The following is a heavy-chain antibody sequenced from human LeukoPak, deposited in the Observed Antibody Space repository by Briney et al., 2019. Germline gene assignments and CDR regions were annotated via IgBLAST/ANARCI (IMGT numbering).Heavy chain of an antibody. V-gene: IGHV3-30-3*01. CDR1: GFTFSSYA. J-gene: IGHJ6*02. D-gene: IGHD1-26*01. CDR2: ISCDGSNK. CDR3: ARDLEVGTTPYYYYGMDV. Sequence: GGSLRLSCAPSGFTFSSYAMHWVRQAPGKGLEWVAVISCDGSNKYYADSVKGRFTISRDNSKNTLYLQMNSLRAEDTAVYYCARDLEVGTTPYYYYGMDVWGQGTTVTVSS.